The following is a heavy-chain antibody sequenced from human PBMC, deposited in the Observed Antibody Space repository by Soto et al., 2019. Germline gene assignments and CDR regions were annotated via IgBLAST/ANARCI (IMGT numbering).Heavy chain of an antibody. V-gene: IGHV4-30-4*01. D-gene: IGHD2-15*01. CDR1: GESISTVDYC. Sequence: SETLSLTCSVSGESISTVDYCWAWIRQPPGQALEYIGYIYKSTTTYYNPSFESRVAISLDTSKSQFSLTVTSVTAADTAVYFCARGRYCLTGRCFPNWFDSWGQGTLVTVSS. J-gene: IGHJ5*01. CDR2: IYKSTTT. CDR3: ARGRYCLTGRCFPNWFDS.